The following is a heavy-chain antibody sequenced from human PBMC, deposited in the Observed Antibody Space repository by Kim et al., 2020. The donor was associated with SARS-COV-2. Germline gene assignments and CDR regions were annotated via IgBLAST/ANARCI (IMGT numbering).Heavy chain of an antibody. D-gene: IGHD2-15*01. J-gene: IGHJ4*02. CDR3: AKLILSSGDYLAY. V-gene: IGHV3-23*01. CDR1: VYTFSSYA. Sequence: GGSLRLSCAVSVYTFSSYALNWVRQAPGKGLEWVSTINTGGGTTNYADSVKGRFTISRDNSKNTLYLQMNSLRAEDTAVYYCAKLILSSGDYLAYWGQGTQATVSS. CDR2: INTGGGTT.